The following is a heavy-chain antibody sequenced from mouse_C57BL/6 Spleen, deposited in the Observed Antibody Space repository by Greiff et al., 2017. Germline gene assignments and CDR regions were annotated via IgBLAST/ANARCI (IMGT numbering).Heavy chain of an antibody. J-gene: IGHJ4*01. Sequence: VQLQQPGAELVKPGASVKLSCKASGYTFTSYWMHWVKQRPGRGLGWIGRIDPNSGGTKYNEKFKSKATLTVDKPSSTAYMQLSSLTSEDSAVYYCARGGSSRDYAMDYWGQGTSVTVSS. CDR3: ARGGSSRDYAMDY. CDR2: IDPNSGGT. CDR1: GYTFTSYW. V-gene: IGHV1-72*01.